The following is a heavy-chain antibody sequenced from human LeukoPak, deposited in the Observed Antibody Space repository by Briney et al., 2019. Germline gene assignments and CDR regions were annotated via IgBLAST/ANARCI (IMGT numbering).Heavy chain of an antibody. J-gene: IGHJ6*02. CDR3: ARGHDYDSSGYFDV. D-gene: IGHD3-22*01. Sequence: ASVKVSCKASVYTFTSYGISWVRQAPGQGLEWMGSISAYNGNTNYAQKLQGRVTMTTDTSTSTAYMELRSLRSDDTAVYYCARGHDYDSSGYFDVWGQGTTVTVSS. CDR1: VYTFTSYG. CDR2: ISAYNGNT. V-gene: IGHV1-18*01.